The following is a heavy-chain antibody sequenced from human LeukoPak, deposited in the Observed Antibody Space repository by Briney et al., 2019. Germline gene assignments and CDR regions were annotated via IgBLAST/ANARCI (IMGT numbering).Heavy chain of an antibody. D-gene: IGHD2-21*01. CDR3: ARHFQYSSYYYMDV. J-gene: IGHJ6*03. V-gene: IGHV4-61*02. Sequence: SETLSLTCTVSGGSISSGSYYWSWIRQPAGTGLEWIGRIYTSGSTNYNPSLKSRVTISVDTSKNQFSLKLSSVTAADTAVYHCARHFQYSSYYYMDVWGKGTTVTVSS. CDR2: IYTSGST. CDR1: GGSISSGSYY.